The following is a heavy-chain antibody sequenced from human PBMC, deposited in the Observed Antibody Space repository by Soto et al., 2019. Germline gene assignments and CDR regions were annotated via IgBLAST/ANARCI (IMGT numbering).Heavy chain of an antibody. V-gene: IGHV3-33*01. CDR1: GFTFSSYG. D-gene: IGHD1-1*01. CDR3: ARDRITSSTGTTTKRTAWFDP. J-gene: IGHJ5*02. CDR2: IWYDGSNK. Sequence: GGSLRLSCAASGFTFSSYGMHWVRQAPGKGLEWVAVIWYDGSNKYYADSVKGRFTISRDNSKNTLYLQMNSLRAEDTAVYYCARDRITSSTGTTTKRTAWFDPWGQGTLVTVSS.